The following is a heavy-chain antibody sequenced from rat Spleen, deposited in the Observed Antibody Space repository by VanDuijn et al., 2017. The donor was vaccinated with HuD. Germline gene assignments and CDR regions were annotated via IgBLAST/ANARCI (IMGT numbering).Heavy chain of an antibody. CDR3: ARRGYLPDWYFDF. Sequence: EVQLVESGGGLVQPGRSLKLSCLASGFTFSNYGMNWIRQAPGKGLEWVASISSSSRYIYYADRVKGRFTISRENAKNTLYLQMTSLRSEDTAFYYCARRGYLPDWYFDFWGPGTMVTVSS. CDR1: GFTFSNYG. CDR2: ISSSSRYI. J-gene: IGHJ1*01. D-gene: IGHD4-4*01. V-gene: IGHV5-34*01.